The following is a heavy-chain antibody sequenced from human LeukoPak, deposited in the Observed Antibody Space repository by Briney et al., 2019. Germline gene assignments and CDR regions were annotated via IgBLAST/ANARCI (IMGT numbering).Heavy chain of an antibody. CDR2: IYYSGST. D-gene: IGHD3-22*01. V-gene: IGHV4-31*03. CDR1: GGSISSGGYY. CDR3: ARSETRSSGSNTDY. Sequence: SETLSLTCTVSGGSISSGGYYWSWIRQHPGKCLEWIGYIYYSGSTYYNPSLKSRVTISVDTSKNQFSLKLSSVTAADTAVYYCARSETRSSGSNTDYWGQGTLVTVSS. J-gene: IGHJ4*02.